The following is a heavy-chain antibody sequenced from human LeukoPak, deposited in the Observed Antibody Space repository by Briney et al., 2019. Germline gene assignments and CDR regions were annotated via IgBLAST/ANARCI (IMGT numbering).Heavy chain of an antibody. CDR3: ARTLRRMQQLVFDY. CDR2: ISSSSSTI. V-gene: IGHV3-48*04. CDR1: GFTFSSYA. J-gene: IGHJ4*02. D-gene: IGHD6-13*01. Sequence: GGSLRLSCAASGFTFSSYAMNWVRQAPGKGLEWVSYISSSSSTIYYADSVKGRFTISRDNAKNSLYLQMNSLRAEDTAVYYCARTLRRMQQLVFDYWGQGTLVTVSS.